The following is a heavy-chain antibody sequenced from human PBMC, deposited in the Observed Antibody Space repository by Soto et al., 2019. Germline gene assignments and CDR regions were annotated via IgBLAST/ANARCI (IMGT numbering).Heavy chain of an antibody. CDR2: ISAYNGNA. J-gene: IGHJ6*02. CDR1: GYTFTSYG. D-gene: IGHD3-22*01. Sequence: ASVKVSCKASGYTFTSYGISWVRQAPGQGLEWMGWISAYNGNANYAQKFQGRVTMTTDESTSTAYMELSSLRSEDTAVYYCARELSSGYYYGPKLLYGMDVWGQGTTVTVSS. V-gene: IGHV1-18*01. CDR3: ARELSSGYYYGPKLLYGMDV.